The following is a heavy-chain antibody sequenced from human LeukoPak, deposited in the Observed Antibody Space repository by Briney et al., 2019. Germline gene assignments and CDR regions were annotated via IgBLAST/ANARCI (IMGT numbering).Heavy chain of an antibody. CDR2: IYTSGSI. Sequence: SETLSLTCTVSGGSISSYYWSWIRQPAGKGLEWIGRIYTSGSINYNPSLKSRVTMSVDTSKNQFSLKLSSVTAADTAVYYCARRFLEWWDNWFDPWGQGTLVTVSS. CDR3: ARRFLEWWDNWFDP. J-gene: IGHJ5*02. D-gene: IGHD3-3*01. CDR1: GGSISSYY. V-gene: IGHV4-4*07.